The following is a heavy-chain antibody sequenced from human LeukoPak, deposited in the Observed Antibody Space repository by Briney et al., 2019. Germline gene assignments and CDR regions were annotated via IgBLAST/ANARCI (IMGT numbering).Heavy chain of an antibody. D-gene: IGHD6-19*01. Sequence: SQTLSLTCAISGDSVSSNSAAWNWIRQSPSRGLEWLGRTYYRSKWYNDYAVSVKSRITINPDTSKSQFSLQLNSVTPEDTAVYYCARLVTGGWYGGDRFDPWGQGTLVTVSS. CDR2: TYYRSKWYN. CDR3: ARLVTGGWYGGDRFDP. J-gene: IGHJ5*02. CDR1: GDSVSSNSAA. V-gene: IGHV6-1*01.